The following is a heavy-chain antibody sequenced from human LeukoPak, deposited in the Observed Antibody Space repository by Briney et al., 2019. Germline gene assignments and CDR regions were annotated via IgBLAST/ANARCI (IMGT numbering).Heavy chain of an antibody. J-gene: IGHJ4*02. Sequence: GGSLRLSCAASGFTLSSYGMHWVRQAPGKGLEWVAVISYDGSNKYYADSVKGRFTISRDNSKNTLYLQMNSLRAEDTAVYYCAKGPGWELLRSIGPYFDYWGQGTLVTVSS. CDR2: ISYDGSNK. CDR1: GFTLSSYG. D-gene: IGHD1-26*01. CDR3: AKGPGWELLRSIGPYFDY. V-gene: IGHV3-30*18.